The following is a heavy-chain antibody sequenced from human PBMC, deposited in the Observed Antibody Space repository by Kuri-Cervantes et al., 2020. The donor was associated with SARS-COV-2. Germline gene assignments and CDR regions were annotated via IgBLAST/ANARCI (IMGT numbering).Heavy chain of an antibody. CDR3: AHRTEGGDYFDY. CDR2: IYWNDDK. Sequence: SGPTLVKPTQTLTLTCTFSGFSLSTSGVGVGWIRQPTGKALEWLALIYWNDDKRYSPSLKSRLTITKDTSKNQVVLTMTNMDPVDTATYYCAHRTEGGDYFDYWGQGTLVTVSS. D-gene: IGHD1-14*01. CDR1: GFSLSTSGVG. V-gene: IGHV2-5*01. J-gene: IGHJ4*02.